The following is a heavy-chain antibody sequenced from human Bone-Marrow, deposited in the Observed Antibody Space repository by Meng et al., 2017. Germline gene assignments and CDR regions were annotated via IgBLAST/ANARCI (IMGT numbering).Heavy chain of an antibody. D-gene: IGHD6-19*01. V-gene: IGHV4-34*01. CDR1: GGAVGGYY. Sequence: QWRVQRGGAGLLEPSATRFLTCAVDGGAVGGYYWSWIRQPPGKGLEWIGEINHSGSTNYNPSIKSRVTISVDTSKNQFSLKLSSVTAADTAVYYCARGARVAGTDYWGQGTLVTVSS. CDR3: ARGARVAGTDY. J-gene: IGHJ4*02. CDR2: INHSGST.